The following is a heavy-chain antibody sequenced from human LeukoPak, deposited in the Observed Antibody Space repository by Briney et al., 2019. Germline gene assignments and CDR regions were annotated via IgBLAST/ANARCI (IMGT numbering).Heavy chain of an antibody. D-gene: IGHD2-2*01. CDR1: GYTFTRYG. J-gene: IGHJ5*02. CDR3: ARAFIVVVPAAVPPFDP. V-gene: IGHV1-18*01. CDR2: ISAYNGNT. Sequence: ASVKVSCKASGYTFTRYGISWVRQAPGQGLEWMGWISAYNGNTNYAQKLQGRVTMTTDTSTSTAYMELRSLRSDDTAVYYCARAFIVVVPAAVPPFDPWGQGTLVTVSS.